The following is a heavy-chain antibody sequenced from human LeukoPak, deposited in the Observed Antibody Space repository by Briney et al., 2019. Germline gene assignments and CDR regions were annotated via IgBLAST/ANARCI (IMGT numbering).Heavy chain of an antibody. Sequence: GASVKVSCKASGYTFTSYGISWVRQATGQGLEWMGWISAYNGNTNYAQKLQGRVTMTTDTSTSTAYMELRSLRSDDTAVYYCARDLARGYSYGPTFFDYWGQGTLVTVSS. D-gene: IGHD5-18*01. V-gene: IGHV1-18*01. CDR1: GYTFTSYG. CDR3: ARDLARGYSYGPTFFDY. J-gene: IGHJ4*02. CDR2: ISAYNGNT.